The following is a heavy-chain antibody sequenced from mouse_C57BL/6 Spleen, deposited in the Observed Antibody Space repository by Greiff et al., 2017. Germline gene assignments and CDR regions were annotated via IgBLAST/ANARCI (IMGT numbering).Heavy chain of an antibody. J-gene: IGHJ4*01. CDR3: TRGAGYAMDY. Sequence: QVQLQQSGAELVRPGASVTLSCKASGYTFTDYDMHWVKQTPVHGLAWIGAIDPATGGTAYNQKITGKAILTADKSSSTAYMELRSLTTEDSACYYCTRGAGYAMDYWGQGTSVTVSS. CDR1: GYTFTDYD. V-gene: IGHV1-15*01. CDR2: IDPATGGT.